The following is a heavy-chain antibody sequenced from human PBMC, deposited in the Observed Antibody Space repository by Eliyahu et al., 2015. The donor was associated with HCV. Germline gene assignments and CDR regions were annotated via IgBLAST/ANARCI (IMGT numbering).Heavy chain of an antibody. D-gene: IGHD6-19*01. V-gene: IGHV3-30*04. CDR2: ISYDGENR. CDR3: VRGVAGIHNWFDP. CDR1: GFXFATSP. Sequence: QVQLVESGGGVVQPGGSLRLSCVASGFXFATSPIPWVRQAPGKGLEWVATISYDGENRYYSDSVKGRFTISRDNPKSTLFLQMNSLRPEDKGLYYCVRGVAGIHNWFDPWGQGTLVTVSS. J-gene: IGHJ5*02.